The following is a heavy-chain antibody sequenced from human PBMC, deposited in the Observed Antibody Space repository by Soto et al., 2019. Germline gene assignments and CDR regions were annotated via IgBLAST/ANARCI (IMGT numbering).Heavy chain of an antibody. CDR3: AAGARPYYYDSSGYLDY. Sequence: QVQLVQSGAEVKKPESSVKVSCKASGGTFSSYAISWVRQAPGQGLEWMGGIIPIFGTANYAQKFQGRVTITADKSTSTAYMELSSLRSEDTAVYYCAAGARPYYYDSSGYLDYWGQGTLVTVSS. V-gene: IGHV1-69*06. CDR1: GGTFSSYA. CDR2: IIPIFGTA. J-gene: IGHJ4*02. D-gene: IGHD3-22*01.